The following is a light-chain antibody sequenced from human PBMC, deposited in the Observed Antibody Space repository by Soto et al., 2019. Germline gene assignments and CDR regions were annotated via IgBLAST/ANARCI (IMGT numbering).Light chain of an antibody. Sequence: EILLTQSPATLSLSPREKTNLSCRASQSVSSYLAWYQQKPGQAPRLLIYDASNRATGTPARFSGSGSGTDFTFTISSLEPEDFALYYCQQRSTSITFGQGTRLEIK. CDR3: QQRSTSIT. J-gene: IGKJ5*01. V-gene: IGKV3-11*01. CDR2: DAS. CDR1: QSVSSY.